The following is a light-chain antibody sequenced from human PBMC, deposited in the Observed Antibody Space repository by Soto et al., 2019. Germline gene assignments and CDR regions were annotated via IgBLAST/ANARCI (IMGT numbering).Light chain of an antibody. CDR2: ETS. Sequence: DVQMTQSPSAMSASVGDRVTITCRASQDITRFVAWFQQKPGKAPERLLYETSSLQPGVPSRFSGSGSGTEFTLTLSGLQPEDLATYYCLQHNSYPYTFGQGTKLDIK. CDR1: QDITRF. V-gene: IGKV1-17*03. CDR3: LQHNSYPYT. J-gene: IGKJ2*01.